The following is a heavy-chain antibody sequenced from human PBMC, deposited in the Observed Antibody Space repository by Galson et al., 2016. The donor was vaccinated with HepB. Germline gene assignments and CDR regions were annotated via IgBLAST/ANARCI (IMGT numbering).Heavy chain of an antibody. CDR3: ASGIAVTTSNSFWYFDL. CDR1: GFTLNSYA. J-gene: IGHJ2*01. D-gene: IGHD3-10*01. V-gene: IGHV3-23*01. Sequence: SLRLSCAASGFTLNSYAMHWVRRAPGKGLEWVSAVSGSGDNTNYADSVKGRFTFSRDNSKNTLYLQMTSLRAEDTAVYYCASGIAVTTSNSFWYFDLWGRGTLVTVSS. CDR2: VSGSGDNT.